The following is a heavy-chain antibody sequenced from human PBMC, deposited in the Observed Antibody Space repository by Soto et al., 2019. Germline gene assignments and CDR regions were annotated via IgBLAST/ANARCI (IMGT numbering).Heavy chain of an antibody. D-gene: IGHD4-17*01. Sequence: QVQLQESGPGLVKPSQTLSLTCTVSGGSISSGGYYWSWIRQHPGKGLEWIGYIYYSGSTYYNPSLKSRVTITIDPAKNPFLLKPSSVTGADTAGDYCARSKRDGGVDYWGQGTLVTVSS. V-gene: IGHV4-31*03. CDR1: GGSISSGGYY. CDR3: ARSKRDGGVDY. CDR2: IYYSGST. J-gene: IGHJ4*02.